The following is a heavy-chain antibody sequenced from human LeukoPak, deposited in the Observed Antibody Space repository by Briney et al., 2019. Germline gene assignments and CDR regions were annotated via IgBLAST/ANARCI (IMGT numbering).Heavy chain of an antibody. D-gene: IGHD1-26*01. CDR2: ISGSGGST. V-gene: IGHV3-23*01. Sequence: PGGSLRLSCAASGFTFSSYAMSWVRQAPGKGLEWVSAISGSGGSTYYADSVKGRFTISRDNPKNTLYLQMNSLRAEDTAVYYCAKDRGGSYKGAFDYWGQGTLVTVSS. CDR1: GFTFSSYA. CDR3: AKDRGGSYKGAFDY. J-gene: IGHJ4*02.